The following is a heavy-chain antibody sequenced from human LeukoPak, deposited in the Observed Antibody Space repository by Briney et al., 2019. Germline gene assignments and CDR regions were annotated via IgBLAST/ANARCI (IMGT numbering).Heavy chain of an antibody. V-gene: IGHV4-30-2*01. Sequence: SQTLSLTCTVSGGSISSGGYSWSWIRQPPGKGLEWIGEINHSGSTNYNPSLKSRVTISVDTSKNQFSLKLSSVTAADTAVYYCARGPGYQLLRPYYYYYGMDVWGQGTTVTVSS. CDR3: ARGPGYQLLRPYYYYYGMDV. CDR2: INHSGST. J-gene: IGHJ6*02. CDR1: GGSISSGGYS. D-gene: IGHD2-2*01.